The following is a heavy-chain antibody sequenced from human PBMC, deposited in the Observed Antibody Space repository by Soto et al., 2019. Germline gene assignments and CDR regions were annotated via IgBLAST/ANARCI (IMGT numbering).Heavy chain of an antibody. Sequence: GGSLRLSCAASGFTFSSYGMHWVRQAPGKGLEWVAVISYDGSNKYYADSVKGRFTISRDNSKNTLYLQMNSLRAEDTAVYYCAKDSRIAVAGTPAPDYYGMDVWGQGTTVTVSS. V-gene: IGHV3-30*18. CDR3: AKDSRIAVAGTPAPDYYGMDV. J-gene: IGHJ6*02. D-gene: IGHD6-19*01. CDR1: GFTFSSYG. CDR2: ISYDGSNK.